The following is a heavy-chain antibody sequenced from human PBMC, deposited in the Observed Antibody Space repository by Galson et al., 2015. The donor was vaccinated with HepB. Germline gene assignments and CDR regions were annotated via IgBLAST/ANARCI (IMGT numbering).Heavy chain of an antibody. CDR2: IYYSGFT. J-gene: IGHJ6*02. CDR3: ARHVARYYDWLLSDYYYGMDV. CDR1: GGSINSSSHY. V-gene: IGHV4-39*01. D-gene: IGHD3-9*01. Sequence: ETLSLTCIVSGGSINSSSHYWGWIRQPPGKGLEWLGKIYYSGFTYTNPSLTRRVVVSIYTSKNHFSLKVCAVTAADTAVYYCARHVARYYDWLLSDYYYGMDVWGQGATVTVS.